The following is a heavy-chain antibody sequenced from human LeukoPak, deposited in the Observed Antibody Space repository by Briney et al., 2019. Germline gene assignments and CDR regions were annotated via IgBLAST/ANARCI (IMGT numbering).Heavy chain of an antibody. CDR2: ISGYNGNP. CDR3: ARHHFYGSGRYNWFDP. CDR1: GYTFASYG. J-gene: IGHJ5*02. V-gene: IGHV1-18*01. D-gene: IGHD3-10*01. Sequence: GASVKVSCKASGYTFASYGISWVRQAPGQGLEWMGWISGYNGNPSYAQKFQGRVIMTIGTSTRKVYMELRSLTSDDTAVYYCARHHFYGSGRYNWFDPWGQGTLVTVSS.